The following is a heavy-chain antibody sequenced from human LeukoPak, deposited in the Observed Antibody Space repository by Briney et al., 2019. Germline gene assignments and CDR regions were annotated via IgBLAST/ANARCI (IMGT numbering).Heavy chain of an antibody. Sequence: SETLSLTCTVSGGSISSYYWSWIRQPPGKGLEWIGYIYYSGSTNYNPSLKSRVTISVDTSKNQFSLKLSSVTAADTAVYYCARHGFDKEFGPYDAFDIWGRGTLVTVSS. D-gene: IGHD3-10*01. J-gene: IGHJ3*02. CDR1: GGSISSYY. CDR3: ARHGFDKEFGPYDAFDI. CDR2: IYYSGST. V-gene: IGHV4-59*01.